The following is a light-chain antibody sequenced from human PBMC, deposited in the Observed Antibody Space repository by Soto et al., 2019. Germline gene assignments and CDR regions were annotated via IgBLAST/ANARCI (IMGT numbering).Light chain of an antibody. CDR3: CSYALSATAV. Sequence: QAVVTQPASVSGSPGQSITISCTGTSSDVGSYNLVSWYQQHPGKAPKLMIYEATKRPSGVSNRFSGSKSGNTASMTISGLQAEDEADYYCCSYALSATAVFGGGTKLTVL. V-gene: IGLV2-23*01. J-gene: IGLJ2*01. CDR1: SSDVGSYNL. CDR2: EAT.